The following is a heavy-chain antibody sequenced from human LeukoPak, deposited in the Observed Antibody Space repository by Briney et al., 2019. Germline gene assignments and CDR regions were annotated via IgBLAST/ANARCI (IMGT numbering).Heavy chain of an antibody. J-gene: IGHJ4*02. CDR3: AREAARVFDY. D-gene: IGHD6-6*01. CDR1: GGSISSYY. V-gene: IGHV4-59*01. CDR2: IYYSGST. Sequence: SETLSLTCTVSGGSISSYYWSWIRQPPGKGLEWIGYIYYSGSTNYNPSLKSRVTISVDTSKNQFSLKLSSVTAADTAVYYCAREAARVFDYWGQGTLVTVPS.